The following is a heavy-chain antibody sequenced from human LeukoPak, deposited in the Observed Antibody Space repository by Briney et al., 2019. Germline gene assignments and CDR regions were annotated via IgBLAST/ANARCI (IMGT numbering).Heavy chain of an antibody. CDR1: GYTFTSYG. CDR2: ISTYNGNT. Sequence: ASVKVSCKASGYTFTSYGISWVRQAPGQGLEWMGWISTYNGNTNYAQKLQGRVTMTTDTSTRTAYMELRSLRSDDTAVYYCARGLEWLTRRHTWFDPWGQGTLVTVSS. J-gene: IGHJ5*02. CDR3: ARGLEWLTRRHTWFDP. D-gene: IGHD3-3*01. V-gene: IGHV1-18*01.